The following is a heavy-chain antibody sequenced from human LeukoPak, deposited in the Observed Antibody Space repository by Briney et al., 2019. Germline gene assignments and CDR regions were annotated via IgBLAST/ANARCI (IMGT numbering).Heavy chain of an antibody. Sequence: GESLKISCKGSGYSFTSYWIGWVRQMPGKGLEWMGIIYPGDSDTRYSPSFQGQVTISVDKSTTTAYLQWSSLKASDTAMYYCARPSSGWHEDAFDIWGQGTMVTVSS. D-gene: IGHD6-19*01. CDR2: IYPGDSDT. CDR3: ARPSSGWHEDAFDI. CDR1: GYSFTSYW. V-gene: IGHV5-51*01. J-gene: IGHJ3*02.